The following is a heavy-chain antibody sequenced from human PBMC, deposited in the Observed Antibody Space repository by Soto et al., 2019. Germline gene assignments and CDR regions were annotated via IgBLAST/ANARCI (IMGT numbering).Heavy chain of an antibody. V-gene: IGHV3-23*01. J-gene: IGHJ5*02. CDR1: GFTFSSYA. CDR3: AKDTRYADSVRWFDA. D-gene: IGHD3-9*01. CDR2: ITASGGRT. Sequence: GGCLRLSCTASGFTFSSYAMTWVRQAPGRGLEGVSGITASGGRTFYADSVKGRFTISRDNSRSTLYLQMNSLRAEDTAVYYCAKDTRYADSVRWFDAWGQGTLVTVSS.